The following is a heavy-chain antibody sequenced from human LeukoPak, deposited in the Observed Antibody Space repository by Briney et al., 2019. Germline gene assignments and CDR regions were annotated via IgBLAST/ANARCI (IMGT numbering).Heavy chain of an antibody. CDR2: ISGSGGST. J-gene: IGHJ4*02. CDR3: AKAQIILLWFGELLPYYFHY. V-gene: IGHV3-23*01. Sequence: GGSLRLSCAASGFTFSSYGMSWVRQAPGKGLEWVSAISGSGGSTYYADSVKGRFTISRDNSKNTLYLQMNSLRAEDTAVYYCAKAQIILLWFGELLPYYFHYWGQGTLVTVSS. CDR1: GFTFSSYG. D-gene: IGHD3-10*01.